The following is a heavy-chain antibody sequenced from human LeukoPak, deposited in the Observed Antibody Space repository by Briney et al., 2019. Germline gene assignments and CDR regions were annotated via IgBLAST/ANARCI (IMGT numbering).Heavy chain of an antibody. D-gene: IGHD4-17*01. CDR2: IYYSGST. J-gene: IGHJ5*02. CDR3: ARDRHGDYIDWFDP. Sequence: SETLSLTCAVSGGSISSSSYYWGWIRQPPGKGLEWIGSIYYSGSTYYNPSLKSRVTISVDTSKNQFSLKLSSVTAADTAVYYCARDRHGDYIDWFDPWGQGTLVTVSS. V-gene: IGHV4-39*07. CDR1: GGSISSSSYY.